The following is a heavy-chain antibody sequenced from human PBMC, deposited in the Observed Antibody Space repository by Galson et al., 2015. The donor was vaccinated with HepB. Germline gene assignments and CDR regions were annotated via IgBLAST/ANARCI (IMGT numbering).Heavy chain of an antibody. CDR3: ARDPPRIAVAGSGDY. J-gene: IGHJ4*02. Sequence: SVKVSCKASGYTFTSYAMHWVRQAPGQRLEWMGWINAGNGNTKYSQKFQGRVTITRDTSASTAYMELSSLRSEDTAVYYCARDPPRIAVAGSGDYWGQGTLVTVSS. CDR1: GYTFTSYA. V-gene: IGHV1-3*01. CDR2: INAGNGNT. D-gene: IGHD6-19*01.